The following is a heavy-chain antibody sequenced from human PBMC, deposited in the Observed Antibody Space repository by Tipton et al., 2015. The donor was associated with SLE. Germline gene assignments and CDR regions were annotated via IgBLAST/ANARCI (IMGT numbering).Heavy chain of an antibody. CDR3: ARGTPFMEWERNWFDP. V-gene: IGHV4-59*01. Sequence: TLSLTCTVSGGSISSYYWSWIRQSPGKGLEWIGHMFHSGSTNYNPSLASRVTISIDKSKNQLSLTLNSVTTAYTAMYYCARGTPFMEWERNWFDPWGQGTLVTVSS. D-gene: IGHD3-3*01. J-gene: IGHJ5*01. CDR1: GGSISSYY. CDR2: MFHSGST.